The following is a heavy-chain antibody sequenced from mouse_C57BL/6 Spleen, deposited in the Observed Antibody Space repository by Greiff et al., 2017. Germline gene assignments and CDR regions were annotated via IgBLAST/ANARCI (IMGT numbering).Heavy chain of an antibody. CDR3: ARIGNSNPFDD. J-gene: IGHJ2*01. V-gene: IGHV1-82*01. CDR2: IYPGDGDT. CDR1: GYAFSSSW. Sequence: VQLQQSGPELVKPGASVKISCKASGYAFSSSWMNWVKQRPGKGLEWIGRIYPGDGDTNYNGKFKGKATLTADKSSSPAYMQLSSLTSEDSAVYFCARIGNSNPFDDWGQGTTLTVSS. D-gene: IGHD2-5*01.